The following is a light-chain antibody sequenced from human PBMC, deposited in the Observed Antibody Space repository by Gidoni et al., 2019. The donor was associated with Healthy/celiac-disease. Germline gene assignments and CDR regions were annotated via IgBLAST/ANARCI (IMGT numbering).Light chain of an antibody. J-gene: IGKJ1*01. CDR3: QQRGT. CDR2: DAS. V-gene: IGKV3-11*01. Sequence: EIVLTQSPATLSLSPGERATLSCSAIQSVSSYLAWYQQKPVQAPRLLIYDASNRATGIPARFSGSGSGTDFTLTISSLEPEDFAVYYCQQRGTFGQGTKVEIK. CDR1: QSVSSY.